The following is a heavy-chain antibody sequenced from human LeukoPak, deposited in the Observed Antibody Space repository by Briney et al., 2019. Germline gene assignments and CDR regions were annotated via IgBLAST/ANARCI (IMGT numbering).Heavy chain of an antibody. J-gene: IGHJ4*02. Sequence: SETLSLTCTVSGGSISSSSYYWGWIRQPPGKGLEWIGSIYYSGSTYYNPSLKSRVTISVDTSKNQFSLKLSSVTAADTAVYYCAREPCWDYGSGSYYNPLPGYFDYWGQGTLVTVSS. CDR3: AREPCWDYGSGSYYNPLPGYFDY. V-gene: IGHV4-39*07. CDR1: GGSISSSSYY. CDR2: IYYSGST. D-gene: IGHD3-10*01.